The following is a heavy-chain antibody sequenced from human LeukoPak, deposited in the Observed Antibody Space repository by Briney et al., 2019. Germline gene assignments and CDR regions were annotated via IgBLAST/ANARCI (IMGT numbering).Heavy chain of an antibody. V-gene: IGHV3-66*01. CDR3: ARAPGYCSGGSCYSDAFDI. Sequence: GGSLRLSCVASGFTVSYSYMSWVRQAPGKGLEWVSVIYSGGSTYYADSVKGRFTISRDNSKNTLYLQMNSLRAEDTAVYYCARAPGYCSGGSCYSDAFDIWGQGTMVTVSS. D-gene: IGHD2-15*01. CDR2: IYSGGST. J-gene: IGHJ3*02. CDR1: GFTVSYSY.